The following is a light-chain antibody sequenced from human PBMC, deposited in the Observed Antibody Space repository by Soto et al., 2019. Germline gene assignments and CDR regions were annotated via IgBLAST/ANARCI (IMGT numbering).Light chain of an antibody. CDR1: QSVSSLY. J-gene: IGKJ2*03. CDR3: QQYGNSPRYS. CDR2: ATS. V-gene: IGKV3-20*01. Sequence: EIVLTQSPGTLSLSPGESVTLSCRASQSVSSLYLAWYQQKPGQAPRLLIYATSSRATGIPDRFIGSGSGTDFTLTIGSLEPEDVAVYCCQQYGNSPRYSFGQGTRLEIK.